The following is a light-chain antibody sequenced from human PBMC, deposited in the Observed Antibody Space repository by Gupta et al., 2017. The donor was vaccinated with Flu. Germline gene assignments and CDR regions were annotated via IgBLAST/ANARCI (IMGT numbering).Light chain of an antibody. Sequence: DIQMTQSPSTLSASVGDRVTITCRASQRVNIWLAWYQQKPGKAPKLLIYKASSLQSGVPSRFSGRGSGTDFTLTISSLQPDDFATYYCQQENSAQWAFGQGTKVEI. V-gene: IGKV1-5*03. CDR3: QQENSAQWA. CDR1: QRVNIW. J-gene: IGKJ1*01. CDR2: KAS.